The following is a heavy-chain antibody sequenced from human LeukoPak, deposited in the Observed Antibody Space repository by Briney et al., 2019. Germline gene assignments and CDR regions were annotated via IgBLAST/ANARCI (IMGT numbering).Heavy chain of an antibody. CDR3: ARLETFVDTVMVPDY. CDR2: IYPGDSDT. J-gene: IGHJ4*02. CDR1: GYSFTSYW. D-gene: IGHD5-18*01. Sequence: GESLKISCKGSGYSFTSYWIGWVRQMPGKGLEWMGIIYPGDSDTRYSPSFQGQVTISADKSISTAYLQWSSLKASDTAMYYCARLETFVDTVMVPDYWGQGTLVTVSS. V-gene: IGHV5-51*01.